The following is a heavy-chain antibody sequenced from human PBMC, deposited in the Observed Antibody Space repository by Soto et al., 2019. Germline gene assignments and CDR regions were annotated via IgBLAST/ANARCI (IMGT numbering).Heavy chain of an antibody. CDR2: ITSDGSAK. CDR3: AGEHWWRFDP. D-gene: IGHD2-8*02. J-gene: IGHJ5*02. V-gene: IGHV3-7*01. Sequence: EVQLVESGGGLVQPGGSLRLSCAASGFTFYTDWMSWVRQAPGKWLEWVATITSDGSAKYYVDSVKGRFTISRDNARNSLYLQMNGLRAEDTAVYYCAGEHWWRFDPSGQGTLVTVSS. CDR1: GFTFYTDW.